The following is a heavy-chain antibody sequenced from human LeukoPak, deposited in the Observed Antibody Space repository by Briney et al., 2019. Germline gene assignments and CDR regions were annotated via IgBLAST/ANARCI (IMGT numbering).Heavy chain of an antibody. D-gene: IGHD3-16*02. V-gene: IGHV3-30*02. CDR3: AKDGTYDYVWGSYRPSDY. J-gene: IGHJ4*02. CDR2: IRYDGSNK. CDR1: GFTFSSYG. Sequence: GGSLRLSCAASGFTFSSYGMHWVRQAPGKGLEWVAFIRYDGSNKYYADSVKGRFTISRDNSENTLYLQMNSLRAEDTAVYYCAKDGTYDYVWGSYRPSDYWGQGTLVTVSS.